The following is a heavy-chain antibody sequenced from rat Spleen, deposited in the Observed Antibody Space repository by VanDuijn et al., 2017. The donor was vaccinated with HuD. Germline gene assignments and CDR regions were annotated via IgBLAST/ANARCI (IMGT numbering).Heavy chain of an antibody. CDR3: ARMGYDDFDY. V-gene: IGHV1-43*01. CDR2: INTGSGGT. Sequence: QIQLQQSGGELAKPGSSVKISCKASGYTFTSYYIGWIKQTAGQGLESIGYINTGSGGTNYNEKFKGKATLTVDRSSSTAFMQLSSLTPDDSAVYYCARMGYDDFDYWGQGVMVTVSS. CDR1: GYTFTSYY. J-gene: IGHJ2*01. D-gene: IGHD4-6*01.